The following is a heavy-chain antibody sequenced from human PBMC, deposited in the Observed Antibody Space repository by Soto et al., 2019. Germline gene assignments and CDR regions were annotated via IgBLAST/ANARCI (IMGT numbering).Heavy chain of an antibody. CDR3: ARESEDLTSNLDY. Sequence: GGSLRLSCAASGFTFARYSMNWVRQAPGKGLEWVSSISSTTNYIYYADSMKGRFTVSRDNAKNSVYLEMNSLSAEDTAGYYCARESEDLTSNLDYWGQGTLVTVSS. V-gene: IGHV3-21*01. CDR2: ISSTTNYI. CDR1: GFTFARYS. J-gene: IGHJ4*02.